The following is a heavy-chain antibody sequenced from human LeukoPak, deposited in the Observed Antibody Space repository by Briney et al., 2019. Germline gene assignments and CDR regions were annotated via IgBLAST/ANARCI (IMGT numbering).Heavy chain of an antibody. V-gene: IGHV4-59*01. D-gene: IGHD3-3*01. CDR1: GGSISSYY. Sequence: SETLSLTCTVSGGSISSYYWSWIRQPPGKGLEWIGYIYYSGSTNYNPSLKSRVTISVDTSKNQFSLKLSSVTAADTAVYYCARAGPQYYDFWSGYYSFDYWGQETLVTVSS. CDR3: ARAGPQYYDFWSGYYSFDY. CDR2: IYYSGST. J-gene: IGHJ4*02.